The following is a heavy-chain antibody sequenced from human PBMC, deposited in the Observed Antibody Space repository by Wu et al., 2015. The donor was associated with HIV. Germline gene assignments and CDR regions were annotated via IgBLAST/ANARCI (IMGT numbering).Heavy chain of an antibody. CDR2: IIPMFATA. D-gene: IGHD5-12*01. J-gene: IGHJ4*02. Sequence: QVQLVQSGPEVKKPGSSVKVSCKASGGSFTSYAINWVRQAPGQGLEWMGRIIPMFATANYAQKFQGRVTITADESTTTAYMELSSLRSEDTALYYCARGIYSGSDFGGHYFDYWGQGTLVTVSS. CDR1: GGSFTSYA. V-gene: IGHV1-69*13. CDR3: ARGIYSGSDFGGHYFDY.